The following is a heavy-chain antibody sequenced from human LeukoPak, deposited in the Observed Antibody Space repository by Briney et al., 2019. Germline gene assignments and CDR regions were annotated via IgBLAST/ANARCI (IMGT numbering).Heavy chain of an antibody. V-gene: IGHV3-23*01. Sequence: PGGSLRLSCAASGFTFSNYAMSWVRRAPGERLEWVSGISGSGGSTYCADSMKGRFTISRDNSRNTLYLQMNNLRAEDTALYYCAKDQNSGSGSYSNFDYWGQGTLVTVSS. J-gene: IGHJ4*02. CDR1: GFTFSNYA. CDR2: ISGSGGST. D-gene: IGHD3-10*01. CDR3: AKDQNSGSGSYSNFDY.